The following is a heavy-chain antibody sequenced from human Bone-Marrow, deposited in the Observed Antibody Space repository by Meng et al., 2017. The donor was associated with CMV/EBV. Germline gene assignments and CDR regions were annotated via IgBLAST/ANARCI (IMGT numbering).Heavy chain of an antibody. CDR3: AKDQGDDYNNYGLGGYYYYYGMDV. CDR1: GFTFSSYA. J-gene: IGHJ6*02. V-gene: IGHV3-30-3*01. Sequence: GESLKIYCAASGFTFSSYAMHWVRQAPGKGLEWVAVISYDGSNKYYADSVKGRFTISRDNSKNTLYLQMYSLRVEDTAVYYCAKDQGDDYNNYGLGGYYYYYGMDVWGQGTTVTVSS. D-gene: IGHD4-11*01. CDR2: ISYDGSNK.